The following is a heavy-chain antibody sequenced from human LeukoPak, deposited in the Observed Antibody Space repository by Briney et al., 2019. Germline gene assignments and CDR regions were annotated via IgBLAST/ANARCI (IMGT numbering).Heavy chain of an antibody. CDR1: GYTFTAYY. J-gene: IGHJ4*02. V-gene: IGHV1-2*02. Sequence: ASVKVSCKSSGYTFTAYYIHWMRQAPGQGLEWMGCINPDSGATGYAQKFQGRVTMTRDTSIGTAYMELISLTSDDTAVYYCAKDLGSGNHQPSDYWGQGTLVTVSS. CDR2: INPDSGAT. CDR3: AKDLGSGNHQPSDY. D-gene: IGHD1-14*01.